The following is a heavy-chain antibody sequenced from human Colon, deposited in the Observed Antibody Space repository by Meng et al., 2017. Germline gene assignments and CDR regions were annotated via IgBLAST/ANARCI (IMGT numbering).Heavy chain of an antibody. D-gene: IGHD1-26*01. CDR3: VRDQGDYSAY. CDR2: ISRDSSTI. V-gene: IGHV3-11*01. CDR1: GFSLSDYY. J-gene: IGHJ4*02. Sequence: QVRLVESGGGLVKPGGSLRLSCAASGFSLSDYYMSWIRQAPGKGLEWVSYISRDSSTIYQADSVEGRFTISRDNGKNSLYLQMNNLRAEDTAVYYCVRDQGDYSAYWGQGTLVTVSS.